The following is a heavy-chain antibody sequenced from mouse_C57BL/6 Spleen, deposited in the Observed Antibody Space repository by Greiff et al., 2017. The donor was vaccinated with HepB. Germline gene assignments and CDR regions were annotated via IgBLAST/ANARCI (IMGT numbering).Heavy chain of an antibody. J-gene: IGHJ1*03. V-gene: IGHV1-42*01. CDR2: INPSTGGT. Sequence: EVQLQQSGPELVKPGASVKISCKASGYSFTGYYMNWVKQSPEKSLEWIGEINPSTGGTTYNQKFKAKATLTVDKSSSTAYMKLKSLTSEDSAVYYCARRYFDVWGTGTTVTVSS. CDR3: ARRYFDV. CDR1: GYSFTGYY.